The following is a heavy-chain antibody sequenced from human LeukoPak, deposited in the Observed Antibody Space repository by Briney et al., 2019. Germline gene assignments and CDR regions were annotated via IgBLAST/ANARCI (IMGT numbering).Heavy chain of an antibody. J-gene: IGHJ4*02. CDR3: ARVGTSGGEPGSLDY. CDR2: INHDATEK. V-gene: IGHV3-7*03. CDR1: GFSFDSYW. Sequence: GGSLRLSCVASGFSFDSYWMNWVRQAPGRGLEWVANINHDATEKYYVDSVKGRFTISRDNAKKSLYLQMNRLRADDTALYYCARVGTSGGEPGSLDYWGQGTLVTVSS. D-gene: IGHD3-10*01.